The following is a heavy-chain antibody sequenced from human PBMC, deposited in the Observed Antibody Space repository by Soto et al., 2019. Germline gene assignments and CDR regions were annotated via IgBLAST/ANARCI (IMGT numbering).Heavy chain of an antibody. D-gene: IGHD1-26*01. V-gene: IGHV3-23*01. CDR2: ISYGGGTT. J-gene: IGHJ4*02. CDR3: AKPGALSGSYYFDY. Sequence: SGGSLRLSCAASEFTFSNYAMSWVRQAPGKGLEWVSAISYGGGTTYYADSVKGRFTISRDNSKNTLYLQMNSLRAEDTAVYYCAKPGALSGSYYFDYWGQGTLVTVSS. CDR1: EFTFSNYA.